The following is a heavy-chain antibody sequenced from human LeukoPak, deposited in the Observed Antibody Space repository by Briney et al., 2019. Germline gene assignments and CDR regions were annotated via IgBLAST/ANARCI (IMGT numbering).Heavy chain of an antibody. CDR1: GFTFSGSA. CDR3: TSQADSSGYYHGY. V-gene: IGHV3-73*01. CDR2: IRSKANSYAT. J-gene: IGHJ4*02. D-gene: IGHD3-22*01. Sequence: PGRSLRLSCAASGFTFSGSAMHWVRQASGKGLEWVGRIRSKANSYATAYAASVKGRFTISRDDSKNTAYLQMNSLKTEDTAVYYCTSQADSSGYYHGYWGQGTLVTVSS.